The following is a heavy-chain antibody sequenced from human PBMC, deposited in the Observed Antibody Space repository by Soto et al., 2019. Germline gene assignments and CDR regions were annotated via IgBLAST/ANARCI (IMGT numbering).Heavy chain of an antibody. Sequence: SETLSLTCAVSSGSISSSNWWSWVRQPPGKGLEWIGEIYHSGSTNYNPSLKSRVTISVDKSKNQFSLKLSSVTAADTAVYYCARERYCSSPSCYSHYFDYWGQGTLVT. V-gene: IGHV4-4*02. CDR3: ARERYCSSPSCYSHYFDY. J-gene: IGHJ4*02. D-gene: IGHD2-2*02. CDR1: SGSISSSNW. CDR2: IYHSGST.